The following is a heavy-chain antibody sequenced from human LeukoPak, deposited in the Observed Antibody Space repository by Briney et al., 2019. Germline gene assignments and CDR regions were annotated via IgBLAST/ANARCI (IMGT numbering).Heavy chain of an antibody. Sequence: SVKVSCKASGGTFSSYAISWVRQAPGQGLEWMGRIIPILGIANYAQKFQGRVTITADKSTSTAYMELSSLRSEDTAVYYCAREGYYGSGSYYPSAFDIWGQGTMVTISS. CDR2: IIPILGIA. CDR3: AREGYYGSGSYYPSAFDI. D-gene: IGHD3-10*01. J-gene: IGHJ3*02. CDR1: GGTFSSYA. V-gene: IGHV1-69*04.